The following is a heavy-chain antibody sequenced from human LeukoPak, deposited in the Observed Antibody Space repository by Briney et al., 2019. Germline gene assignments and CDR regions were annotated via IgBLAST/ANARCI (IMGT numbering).Heavy chain of an antibody. CDR1: GLTFSSYA. D-gene: IGHD3-3*01. CDR3: AKGALEWTYYFDF. J-gene: IGHJ4*02. Sequence: GGSLRLSCAASGLTFSSYAMTWVRQAPGKGLECISAISGSAGTTYYADSVKGRFTISRDNSKNTLSLQMSSLRAEDTAVYYCAKGALEWTYYFDFWGQGTLVTASS. V-gene: IGHV3-23*01. CDR2: ISGSAGTT.